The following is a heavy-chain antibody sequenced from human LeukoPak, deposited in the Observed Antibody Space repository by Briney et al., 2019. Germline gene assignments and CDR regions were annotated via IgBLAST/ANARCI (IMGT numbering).Heavy chain of an antibody. CDR3: AKSNGYGLIDY. CDR1: GASISSSNYY. Sequence: SETLSLTCAVSGASISSSNYYWGWVRQSPWKGLEWIGNIYSSGNTYYNASLKSRVTMYIDTSKNQFSLKLSSVTAADTAMYYCAKSNGYGLIDYWGQGTLVTVSS. D-gene: IGHD5-12*01. CDR2: IYSSGNT. J-gene: IGHJ4*02. V-gene: IGHV4-39*01.